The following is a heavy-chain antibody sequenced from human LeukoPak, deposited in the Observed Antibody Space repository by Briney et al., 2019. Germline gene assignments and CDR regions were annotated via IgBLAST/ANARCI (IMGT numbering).Heavy chain of an antibody. CDR1: GYTFTNYG. J-gene: IGHJ4*02. Sequence: ASVKVSCKASGYTFTNYGISWVRQAPGQGLEWMGWISAYNGNTHYAQNLQGRVTMTTDTSTSTAYMELKSLRSDDTAVYYCARDLPPCSGGSCYSKNFDYWGQGTLVTVSS. CDR2: ISAYNGNT. D-gene: IGHD2-15*01. CDR3: ARDLPPCSGGSCYSKNFDY. V-gene: IGHV1-18*01.